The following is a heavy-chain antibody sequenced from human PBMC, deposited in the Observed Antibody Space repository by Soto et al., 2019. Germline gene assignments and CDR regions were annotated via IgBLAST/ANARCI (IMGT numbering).Heavy chain of an antibody. CDR1: GFTLSGSA. D-gene: IGHD1-26*01. CDR3: TRSGGSYSFGY. Sequence: GGSLRLSGAASGFTLSGSAVHWVRQASGKGLEWVGRIRSKTHNYATDYIASVKGRFTMSRDDSNNTAYLQMNGLKTDDTAVYYCTRSGGSYSFGYWGQGTLVTVSS. V-gene: IGHV3-73*01. CDR2: IRSKTHNYAT. J-gene: IGHJ4*02.